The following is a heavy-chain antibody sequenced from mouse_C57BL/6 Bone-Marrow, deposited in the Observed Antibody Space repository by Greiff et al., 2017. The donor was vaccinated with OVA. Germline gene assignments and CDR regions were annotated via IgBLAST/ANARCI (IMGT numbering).Heavy chain of an antibody. D-gene: IGHD3-1*01. CDR2: IHPRSGNT. V-gene: IGHV1-81*01. CDR3: ARCEGLDESDFDY. J-gene: IGHJ2*01. Sequence: LQESGAELARPGASVKLSCKASGYTFTSYGIRWVKQRTGQGLEWIGEIHPRSGNTYYNEKFKGKATLTADKSSSTAYMELRSLTSEDSAVYFCARCEGLDESDFDYWGQGTTLTVSS. CDR1: GYTFTSYG.